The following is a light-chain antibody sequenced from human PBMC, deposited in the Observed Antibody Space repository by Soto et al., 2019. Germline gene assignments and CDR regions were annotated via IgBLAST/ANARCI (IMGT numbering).Light chain of an antibody. CDR1: QTISSW. Sequence: DIQMTQSPSTLSGSVGDRVTITCRASQTISSWLAWYQQKPGKAPKLLIYKASTLKSGVPSRFSGSGSGTEFTLTISSRQPDDFETYYCQHYYSYSEAFGQGTKGDIK. V-gene: IGKV1-5*03. CDR3: QHYYSYSEA. J-gene: IGKJ1*01. CDR2: KAS.